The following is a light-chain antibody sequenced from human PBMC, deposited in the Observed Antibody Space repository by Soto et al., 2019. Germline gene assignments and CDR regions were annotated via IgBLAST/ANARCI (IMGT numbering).Light chain of an antibody. CDR3: QSYDISLSGFHV. J-gene: IGLJ1*01. CDR1: LSNIGAGYD. CDR2: GNS. V-gene: IGLV1-40*01. Sequence: QSVLTQPPSVSGAPGQRVTISCTGSLSNIGAGYDVHWYQQLPGTVPKVLIYGNSNRPSGVPDRFSGSKSGTSASLAITGLQAEDEADYYCQSYDISLSGFHVFGTGTKVTVL.